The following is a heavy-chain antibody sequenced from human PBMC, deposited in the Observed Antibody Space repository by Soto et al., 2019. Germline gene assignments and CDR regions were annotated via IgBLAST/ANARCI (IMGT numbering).Heavy chain of an antibody. V-gene: IGHV3-74*03. Sequence: GGSLRLSCAGSGFTLSDYWMHWVRQAPGKGLVWVSRIKGDGSITAYADSVKGRFTVSRDNAKNTLSLEMNSLRPEDTAVYFCARSDWLDSWGQGTLVTVSS. CDR2: IKGDGSIT. J-gene: IGHJ5*01. CDR1: GFTLSDYW. CDR3: ARSDWLDS.